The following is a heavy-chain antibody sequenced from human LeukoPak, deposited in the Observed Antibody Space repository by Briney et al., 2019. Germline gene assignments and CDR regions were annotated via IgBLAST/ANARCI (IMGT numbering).Heavy chain of an antibody. CDR2: FDPEDGEI. CDR1: GHILSELS. CDR3: ATGGYSSS. J-gene: IGHJ4*02. Sequence: ASVKVSCKVSGHILSELSIHWVRKAPGKGLEWLGGFDPEDGEIIYAQKFQGRVTMTEDTSTDTAYMELSSLRSEDTAVYYCATGGYSSSWGQGTLVTVSS. V-gene: IGHV1-24*01. D-gene: IGHD6-13*01.